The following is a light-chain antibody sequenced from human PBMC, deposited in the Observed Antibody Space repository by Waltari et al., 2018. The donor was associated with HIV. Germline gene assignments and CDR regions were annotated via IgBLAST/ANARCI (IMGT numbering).Light chain of an antibody. CDR3: CSYAGSPYV. CDR1: SSDVGNYNL. CDR2: EVT. J-gene: IGLJ1*01. V-gene: IGLV2-23*02. Sequence: HSALTQPASVSGSPGQSITISCTGTSSDVGNYNLVSWYQQHPGEAPKLIIYEVTKRPSGISNRFSGSKSGNTASLTISGLQAEDEADYYCCSYAGSPYVLGSGTKVTVL.